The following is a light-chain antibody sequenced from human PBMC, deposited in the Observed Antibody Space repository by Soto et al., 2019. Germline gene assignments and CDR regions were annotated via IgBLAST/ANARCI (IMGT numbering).Light chain of an antibody. V-gene: IGKV1-5*01. CDR3: QQYDYSRT. CDR1: QSVSDS. J-gene: IGKJ1*01. CDR2: DGS. Sequence: DIQMTQSPSTLSASVGDTVTITCRASQSVSDSLAWYQVKPGEAPKLLIFDGSNLETGVPSRFSGSGSGTEFSLTIRGLQPDDFATYYCQQYDYSRTFGQGTKVDIK.